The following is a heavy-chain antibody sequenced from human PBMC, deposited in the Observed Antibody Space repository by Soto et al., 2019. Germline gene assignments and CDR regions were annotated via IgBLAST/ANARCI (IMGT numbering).Heavy chain of an antibody. CDR3: ARDLGYDTTPY. CDR2: IDSDGSTR. Sequence: EVQLVESGGGLVQPGGSLRLSCAASGFAFSSYWMHWVRQAPGKGLVWVSRIDSDGSTRTYADSVKGRLTISRDNAKSTLYLQRNSLRAEDTGVYYCARDLGYDTTPYWGRGTLVIVSS. J-gene: IGHJ4*02. V-gene: IGHV3-74*01. CDR1: GFAFSSYW. D-gene: IGHD3-9*01.